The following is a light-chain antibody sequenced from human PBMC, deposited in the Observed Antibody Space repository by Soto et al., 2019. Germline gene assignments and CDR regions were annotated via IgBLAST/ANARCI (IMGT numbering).Light chain of an antibody. V-gene: IGKV3-20*01. Sequence: EIVLTQSPGTLSLSPGERATLSCRASQSVSSNYLAWYQQKPGQAPRLLIYGASSRATGIPDRFSGSGSGTDFTLTISRLEPEDFAVYYCQQFGSSPVTFGQGTKLEIK. J-gene: IGKJ2*01. CDR2: GAS. CDR1: QSVSSNY. CDR3: QQFGSSPVT.